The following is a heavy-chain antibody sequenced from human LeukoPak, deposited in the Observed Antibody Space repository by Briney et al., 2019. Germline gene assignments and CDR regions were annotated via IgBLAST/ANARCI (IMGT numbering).Heavy chain of an antibody. CDR1: GFNFNNYW. V-gene: IGHV3-7*01. Sequence: PGGSLRLSCAASGFNFNNYWMAWVRQTPGKGPEWLASIKQDGSEKYYVDSVKGRFTVSRDNADNLLYLQMNRLRAEDTAVFYCARSSSSSWFYAFDIWGQGTLVTVSA. CDR2: IKQDGSEK. CDR3: ARSSSSSWFYAFDI. D-gene: IGHD6-13*01. J-gene: IGHJ3*02.